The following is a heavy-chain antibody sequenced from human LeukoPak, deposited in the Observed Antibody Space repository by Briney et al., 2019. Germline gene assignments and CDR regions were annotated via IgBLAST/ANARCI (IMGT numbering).Heavy chain of an antibody. CDR3: ARGTGQYSYGHRGAFDT. J-gene: IGHJ3*02. CDR2: IYPGDSDT. D-gene: IGHD5-18*01. V-gene: IGHV5-51*01. CDR1: GYSFISYW. Sequence: PGESLKISCKGSGYSFISYWIGWVRQMPGKGLEWMGIIYPGDSDTRYSPSFQGQVTISADKSISTAYLQWSSLKASDTAMYHCARGTGQYSYGHRGAFDTWGQGTMVTVSS.